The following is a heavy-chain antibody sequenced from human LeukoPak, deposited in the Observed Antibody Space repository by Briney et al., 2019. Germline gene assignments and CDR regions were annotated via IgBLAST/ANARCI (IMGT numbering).Heavy chain of an antibody. Sequence: GGSLRLSCSASGFTFSSYWMHWVRQAPGKGLVWVSRINTDGSSTNYADSVKGRFTISRDNAKNTVFLQVNSLRAEDTAVYYCARGNSGTYRIDYWGQGTLVTVSS. V-gene: IGHV3-74*01. CDR3: ARGNSGTYRIDY. CDR1: GFTFSSYW. D-gene: IGHD1-26*01. J-gene: IGHJ4*02. CDR2: INTDGSST.